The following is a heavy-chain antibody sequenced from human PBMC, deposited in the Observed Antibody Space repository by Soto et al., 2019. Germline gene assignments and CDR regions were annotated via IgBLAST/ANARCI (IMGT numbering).Heavy chain of an antibody. CDR1: GFTFSSYG. Sequence: GGSLRLSCAASGFTFSSYGMHWVRQAPGKGLEWVAVIWYDGSNKYYADSVKGRFTISRDNSKNTLYLQMNSLRAEDTAVYYCARDSGRYGDYPNDAFDIWGQGTMVTVSS. V-gene: IGHV3-33*01. CDR2: IWYDGSNK. CDR3: ARDSGRYGDYPNDAFDI. D-gene: IGHD4-17*01. J-gene: IGHJ3*02.